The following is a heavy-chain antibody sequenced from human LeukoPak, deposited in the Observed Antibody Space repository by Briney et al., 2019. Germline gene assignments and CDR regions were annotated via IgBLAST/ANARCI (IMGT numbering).Heavy chain of an antibody. J-gene: IGHJ4*02. D-gene: IGHD1-26*01. CDR1: GFTFSSYG. CDR2: ISYDGSNK. CDR3: AKDAPRYSGSYYELYFDY. Sequence: GGSLRLSCAASGFTFSSYGMPWVRQAPGKGLEWVAVISYDGSNKYYADSVKGRFTISRDNSKNTLYLQMNSLRAEDTAVYYCAKDAPRYSGSYYELYFDYWGQGTLVTVSS. V-gene: IGHV3-30*18.